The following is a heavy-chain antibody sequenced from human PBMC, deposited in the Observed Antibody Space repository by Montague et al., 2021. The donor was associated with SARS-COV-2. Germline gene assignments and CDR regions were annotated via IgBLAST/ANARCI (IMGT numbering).Heavy chain of an antibody. CDR2: IYHSGST. CDR3: ARLSLGSYDSGADSDI. Sequence: SETLSLTCSVSGYSIATGYYRAWVRQPPGKVLEWIGNIYHSGSTHYNASLKSRVTISVDTSKNQFSLKLDSLTAADTAVYFCARLSLGSYDSGADSDIWGQGALVTVSS. V-gene: IGHV4-38-2*01. D-gene: IGHD3-22*01. CDR1: GYSIATGYY. J-gene: IGHJ4*01.